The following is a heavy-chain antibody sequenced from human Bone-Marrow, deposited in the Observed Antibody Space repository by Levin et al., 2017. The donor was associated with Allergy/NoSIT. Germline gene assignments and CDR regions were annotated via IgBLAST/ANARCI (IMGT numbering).Heavy chain of an antibody. D-gene: IGHD2-15*01. CDR2: IYYSGTT. CDR1: GGSISSSSYY. V-gene: IGHV4-39*01. Sequence: SETLSLTCTVSGGSISSSSYYWGWIRQPPGTGLEWIGTIYYSGTTYYSPSLKSRLTVSVDTSKNQFSLKLNSVTAADTAVYYCARLRDCVGGNCYSYFYFYYMDVWGKGTTVTVSS. J-gene: IGHJ6*03. CDR3: ARLRDCVGGNCYSYFYFYYMDV.